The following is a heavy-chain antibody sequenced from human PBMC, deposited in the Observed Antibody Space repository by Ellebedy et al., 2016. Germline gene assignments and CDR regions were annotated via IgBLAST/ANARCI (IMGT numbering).Heavy chain of an antibody. CDR3: ATGLRASDSSGYYRSAFDI. J-gene: IGHJ3*02. D-gene: IGHD3-22*01. V-gene: IGHV1-24*01. Sequence: ASVKVSXXVSGYTLTELSMHWVRQAPGKGLEWMGGFDPEDGETIYAQKFQGRVTMTEDTSTDTAHMELSSLRSEDTAVYYCATGLRASDSSGYYRSAFDIWGQGTMVTVSS. CDR1: GYTLTELS. CDR2: FDPEDGET.